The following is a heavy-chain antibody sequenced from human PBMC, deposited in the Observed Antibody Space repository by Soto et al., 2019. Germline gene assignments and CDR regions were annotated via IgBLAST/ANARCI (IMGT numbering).Heavy chain of an antibody. Sequence: GGSLRLSCAASGFTFSIYSMNWVRQAPRKGLDWVSRITGRGGSTHYADSVEGRFTISRDNSKNNLYLELDSLRAEATAVYNGRTVLHYDFLSGYYKGTDYYRMDGWSRGATV. CDR3: RTVLHYDFLSGYYKGTDYYRMDG. D-gene: IGHD3-9*01. CDR1: GFTFSIYS. J-gene: IGHJ6*02. CDR2: ITGRGGST. V-gene: IGHV3-23*01.